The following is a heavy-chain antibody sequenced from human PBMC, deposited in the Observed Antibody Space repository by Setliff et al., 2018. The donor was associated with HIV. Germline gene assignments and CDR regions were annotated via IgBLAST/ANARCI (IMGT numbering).Heavy chain of an antibody. V-gene: IGHV4-30-4*08. J-gene: IGHJ3*02. CDR3: ARDPAVASREVAFDI. Sequence: PSETLSLTCTVSGGSISSGNNYWSWIPQPPGKGLEWIAYIYYSGNTYYNPSLKSRATISVDTSKNQFSLKLNSVTVADTAVYYCARDPAVASREVAFDIWGQGTMVTVSS. D-gene: IGHD2-21*01. CDR2: IYYSGNT. CDR1: GGSISSGNNY.